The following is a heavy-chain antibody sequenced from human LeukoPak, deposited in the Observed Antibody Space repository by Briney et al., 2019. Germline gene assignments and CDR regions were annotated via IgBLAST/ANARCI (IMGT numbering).Heavy chain of an antibody. CDR1: GFSLSTSGVG. Sequence: SGPTLVNPTQTLTLTCTFSGFSLSTSGVGVGWIRQPPGKALEWLALIYWDDGKRYSPSLKSRLTITKDTSKNQVVLTVTNMDPVDTATYYCAHRRWGDFDYWGQGTLVTVSS. CDR2: IYWDDGK. V-gene: IGHV2-5*02. J-gene: IGHJ4*02. CDR3: AHRRWGDFDY. D-gene: IGHD7-27*01.